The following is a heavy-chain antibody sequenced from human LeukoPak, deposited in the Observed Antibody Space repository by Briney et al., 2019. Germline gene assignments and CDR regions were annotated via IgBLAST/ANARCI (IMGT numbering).Heavy chain of an antibody. V-gene: IGHV3-21*01. D-gene: IGHD6-13*01. CDR1: GFIFSSFS. Sequence: GGSLRLSCAASGFIFSSFSVNWVRQAPGQGLEWVASISRSSTHIHYADSVKGRFTISRDNAKNSLYLQMSSLRAEDTAVYYCANRRAVTGTGFDYWGQGTLVTVSS. J-gene: IGHJ4*02. CDR2: ISRSSTHI. CDR3: ANRRAVTGTGFDY.